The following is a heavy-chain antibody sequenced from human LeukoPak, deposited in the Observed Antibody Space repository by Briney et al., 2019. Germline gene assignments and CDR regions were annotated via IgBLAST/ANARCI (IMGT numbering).Heavy chain of an antibody. CDR3: ASQQIAAAGEGAFDI. D-gene: IGHD6-13*01. V-gene: IGHV4-4*02. J-gene: IGHJ3*02. Sequence: PSGTLSLTCAVSGGSISSSNWWSWVRRPPGKGLEWIGEIYHSGSTNYNPSLKSRVTISVDKSKNQFSLKLSSVTAADTAVYYCASQQIAAAGEGAFDIWGQGTMVTVSS. CDR1: GGSISSSNW. CDR2: IYHSGST.